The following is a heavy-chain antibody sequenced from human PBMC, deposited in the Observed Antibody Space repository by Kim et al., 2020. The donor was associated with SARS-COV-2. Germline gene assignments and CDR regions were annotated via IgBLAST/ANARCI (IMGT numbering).Heavy chain of an antibody. CDR3: ARDSPSITIFGVVIDHWYFDL. V-gene: IGHV6-1*01. CDR2: TYYRSKWYN. CDR1: GDSVSSNSAA. Sequence: SQTLSLTCAISGDSVSSNSAAWNWIRQSPSRGLEWLGRTYYRSKWYNEYAVSVKSRITINPDTSKNQFSLQLNSVTPEDTAVYYCARDSPSITIFGVVIDHWYFDLWGRRTLVTVSS. J-gene: IGHJ2*01. D-gene: IGHD3-3*01.